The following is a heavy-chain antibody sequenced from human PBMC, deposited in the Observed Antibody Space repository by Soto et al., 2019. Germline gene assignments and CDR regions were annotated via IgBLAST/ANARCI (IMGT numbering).Heavy chain of an antibody. V-gene: IGHV2-5*02. J-gene: IGHJ6*02. CDR1: GFSLSTSGVA. D-gene: IGHD3-3*01. CDR3: AKYDFWSGYDGLDV. CDR2: IYWDDDT. Sequence: QITLKESGPTVVKPTQTLTLTCTFSGFSLSTSGVAVDWIRQSPGKALEWLALIYWDDDTRYSPSLRSRLTITKDTSKNQVVLKMTNMDPVDTATYYCAKYDFWSGYDGLDVWGQGTTVIVSS.